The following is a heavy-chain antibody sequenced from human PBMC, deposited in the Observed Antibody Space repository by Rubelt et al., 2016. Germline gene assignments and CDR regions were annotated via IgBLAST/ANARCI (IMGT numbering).Heavy chain of an antibody. CDR1: GFTFSSYA. Sequence: EVQLLESGGGLVQPGGSLRLSCAASGFTFSSYAMSWVRQAPGKGLEWVSGVSGSGGSTYYTASVKGRFTISRDNYKNTLYLQMNGLRAEETAVYYCAKDMVADLFKLTGDLRGGFYFDYWGQGTLVTVSS. J-gene: IGHJ4*02. D-gene: IGHD7-27*01. CDR3: AKDMVADLFKLTGDLRGGFYFDY. CDR2: VSGSGGST. V-gene: IGHV3-23*01.